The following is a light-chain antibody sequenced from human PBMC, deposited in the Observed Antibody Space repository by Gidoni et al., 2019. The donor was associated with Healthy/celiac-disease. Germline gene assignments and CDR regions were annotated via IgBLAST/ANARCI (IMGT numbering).Light chain of an antibody. CDR1: SSDVGGYNY. CDR2: DVS. V-gene: IGLV2-14*03. CDR3: SSYTSSSTLGV. Sequence: QSALTQPASVSGSPGQSITISCTGTSSDVGGYNYVSWYQLMIYDVSNRPSGVSNRFSGSKSGNTASLTISGLQAEDEADYYCSSYTSSSTLGVFGGGTKLTVL. J-gene: IGLJ3*02.